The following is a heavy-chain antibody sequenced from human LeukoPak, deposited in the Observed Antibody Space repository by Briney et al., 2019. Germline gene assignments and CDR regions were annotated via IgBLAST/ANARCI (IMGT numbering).Heavy chain of an antibody. V-gene: IGHV3-30*04. CDR2: ISYDGSNK. J-gene: IGHJ6*02. Sequence: GGSLRLSCAASGFTFSSYAMHWVRQAPGKGLEWVAVISYDGSNKYYADSVKGRFTISRDNSKNTLYLQMNSLRAVDTAVYYCAATYYYGSGSYNYGMDVWGQGTTVTVSS. D-gene: IGHD3-10*01. CDR1: GFTFSSYA. CDR3: AATYYYGSGSYNYGMDV.